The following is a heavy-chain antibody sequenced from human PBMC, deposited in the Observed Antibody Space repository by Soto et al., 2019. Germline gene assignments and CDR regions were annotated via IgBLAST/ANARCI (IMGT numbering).Heavy chain of an antibody. V-gene: IGHV4-31*03. J-gene: IGHJ5*02. CDR2: SYYSGST. CDR1: GGSISSDGYY. CDR3: ARGLSIAARLNWFDP. D-gene: IGHD6-6*01. Sequence: SETLSLTCTVSGGSISSDGYYWSWIRQHPGKGMEWIGYSYYSGSTYYNPSLKSRVTISVDTSKNQFSLKLSTVTAADTAVYYCARGLSIAARLNWFDPWGQGTLDTVSS.